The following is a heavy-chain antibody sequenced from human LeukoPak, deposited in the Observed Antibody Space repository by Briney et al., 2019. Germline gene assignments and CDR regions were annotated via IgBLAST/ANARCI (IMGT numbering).Heavy chain of an antibody. Sequence: ASVKVSCKASGYTFTSYDINWVRQATGQGLEWMGWMNPNSGNTGYAQKFQGRVTMTRNTSISTAYMELSSLRSEDTAVYYCARGLEYSGSGVLPHFDYWGQGTLVTVSS. CDR3: ARGLEYSGSGVLPHFDY. D-gene: IGHD6-13*01. CDR1: GYTFTSYD. CDR2: MNPNSGNT. J-gene: IGHJ4*02. V-gene: IGHV1-8*01.